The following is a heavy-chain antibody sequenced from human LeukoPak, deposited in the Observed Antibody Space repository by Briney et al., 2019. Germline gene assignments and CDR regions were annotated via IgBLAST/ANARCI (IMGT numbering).Heavy chain of an antibody. V-gene: IGHV1-2*02. D-gene: IGHD2-2*01. J-gene: IGHJ5*02. CDR1: GYTFTGYY. Sequence: GASVKVSCEASGYTFTGYYMHWVRQAPGQGLEWMGWINPNSGGTNYAQKFQGRVTMTRDTSISTAYMELSRLRSDDTAVYYCARDSSFYCSSTSCYAGNWFDPWGQGTLVTVSS. CDR3: ARDSSFYCSSTSCYAGNWFDP. CDR2: INPNSGGT.